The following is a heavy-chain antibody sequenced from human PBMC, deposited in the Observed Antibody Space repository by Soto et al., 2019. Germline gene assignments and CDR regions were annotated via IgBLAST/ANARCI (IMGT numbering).Heavy chain of an antibody. J-gene: IGHJ6*02. CDR3: ARDGAAAAPAYYYYGMDV. CDR2: ISSSGSTI. V-gene: IGHV3-11*01. CDR1: GFTFSDYY. Sequence: GGSLRLSCAASGFTFSDYYMSWIRQAPGKGLEWVSYISSSGSTIYYADSVKGRFTISRDNAKNSLYLQMNSLRAEDTAVYYCARDGAAAAPAYYYYGMDVWGQGTTVTVSS. D-gene: IGHD6-13*01.